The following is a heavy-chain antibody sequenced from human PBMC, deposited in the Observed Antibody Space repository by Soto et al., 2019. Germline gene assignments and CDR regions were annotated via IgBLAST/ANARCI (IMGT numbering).Heavy chain of an antibody. CDR2: INPDNGGT. CDR1: GYTFTGHY. Sequence: ASVKVSCKASGYTFTGHYMYWVRQAPGQGLEWMGWINPDNGGTSYAQKFQGRVTISVDTSKNQFSLKLSSVTAADTAVYYCARVNGRSNYYYYGMDVWGQGTTVTVSS. J-gene: IGHJ6*02. CDR3: ARVNGRSNYYYYGMDV. V-gene: IGHV1-2*02. D-gene: IGHD2-8*01.